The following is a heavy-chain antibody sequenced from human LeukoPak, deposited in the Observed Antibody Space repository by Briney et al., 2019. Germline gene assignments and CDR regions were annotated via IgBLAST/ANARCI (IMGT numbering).Heavy chain of an antibody. D-gene: IGHD3-3*01. V-gene: IGHV3-23*01. CDR2: ISGSGGST. J-gene: IGHJ5*02. CDR1: GFTFSSYA. CDR3: AKAPTREMYYDFWSGYSNWFDP. Sequence: GGSLRLSSAASGFTFSSYAMSWVPQAPGKGLEWVSAISGSGGSTYYADSVKGGFTFSRENSKNTLYLQMISLRAEDTAVYYCAKAPTREMYYDFWSGYSNWFDPWGQGTLVTVSS.